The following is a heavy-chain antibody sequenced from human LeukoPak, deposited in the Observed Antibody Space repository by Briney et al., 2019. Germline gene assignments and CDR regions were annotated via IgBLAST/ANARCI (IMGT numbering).Heavy chain of an antibody. CDR1: GFTFSSYS. V-gene: IGHV3-48*01. CDR3: ARGSDYYDSSGYYPDDAFDI. D-gene: IGHD3-22*01. CDR2: ISSSSSTI. Sequence: GGSLRLSCAASGFTFSSYSMNWVRQAPGKGLEWVSYISSSSSTIYYADSVKGRFTISRDNAKNSLYLQMNSLRAEDTAVYYCARGSDYYDSSGYYPDDAFDIWGQGTMVTVSS. J-gene: IGHJ3*02.